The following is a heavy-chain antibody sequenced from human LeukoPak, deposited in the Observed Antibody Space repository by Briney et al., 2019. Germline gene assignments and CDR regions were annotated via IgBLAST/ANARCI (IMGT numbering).Heavy chain of an antibody. Sequence: SETLSLTCAVYGGSFSGYYWSWIRQPPGKGLEWIGYIFYSGTTSYNPSLQSRVTISVDTSKNQFSLKLSSVTAADTAVYYCARHVTYYGMAVWGQGTTVTVSS. D-gene: IGHD5-18*01. CDR3: ARHVTYYGMAV. V-gene: IGHV4-59*08. CDR1: GGSFSGYY. CDR2: IFYSGTT. J-gene: IGHJ6*02.